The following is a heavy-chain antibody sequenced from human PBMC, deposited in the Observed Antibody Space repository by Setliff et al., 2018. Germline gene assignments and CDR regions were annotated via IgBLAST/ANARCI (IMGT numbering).Heavy chain of an antibody. CDR2: FDPEDGET. CDR1: GYAFTSYG. V-gene: IGHV1-8*02. J-gene: IGHJ4*02. Sequence: ASVKVSCKASGYAFTSYGISWVRQAPGKGLEWMGGFDPEDGETIYAQKFQGRVTMTRNTSISTAYMDLSSLRSEDTAVYYCARGSSSGYYFDYWGQGTLVTVSS. CDR3: ARGSSSGYYFDY. D-gene: IGHD6-6*01.